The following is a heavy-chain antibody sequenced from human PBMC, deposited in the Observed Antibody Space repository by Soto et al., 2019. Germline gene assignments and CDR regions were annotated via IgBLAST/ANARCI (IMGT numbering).Heavy chain of an antibody. CDR3: ARDRGYSSGYYLTIDY. V-gene: IGHV1-18*01. J-gene: IGHJ4*02. D-gene: IGHD3-22*01. CDR2: IRAYNGNT. Sequence: QVQLVQSGAEVKKPGASVNVSCKASGYTFTSYDINWVRQAPGQGLEWMGWIRAYNGNTNYAQRLQGRVTMTTDTSTSTAYMELRSLRSDDTAVYYCARDRGYSSGYYLTIDYWGQGTLVTVSS. CDR1: GYTFTSYD.